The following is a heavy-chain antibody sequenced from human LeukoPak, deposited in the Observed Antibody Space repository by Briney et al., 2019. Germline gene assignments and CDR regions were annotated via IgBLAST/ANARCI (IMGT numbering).Heavy chain of an antibody. Sequence: SETLSLTCAVYGGSFSGYYWSWIRQPPGKGLEWIGEINHSGSTNYNPSLKSRVTISVDTSKNQFSLKLSSVTAADTAVYYCARPGTSGYIRYWGQGTLVTVSS. J-gene: IGHJ4*02. V-gene: IGHV4-34*01. CDR3: ARPGTSGYIRY. CDR2: INHSGST. CDR1: GGSFSGYY. D-gene: IGHD3-22*01.